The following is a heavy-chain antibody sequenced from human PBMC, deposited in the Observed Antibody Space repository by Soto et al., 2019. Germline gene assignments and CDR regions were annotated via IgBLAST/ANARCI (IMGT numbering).Heavy chain of an antibody. V-gene: IGHV1-24*01. D-gene: IGHD1-26*01. CDR3: ATPSSVGADAFDI. CDR2: FDPEDGET. CDR1: GYTLTELS. Sequence: ASVKVSCEVSGYTLTELSMHWVRQAPGKGLEWMGGFDPEDGETIYAQKFQGRVTMTEDTSTDTAYMELSSLRSEDTAVYYCATPSSVGADAFDIWGQGTMVTVSS. J-gene: IGHJ3*02.